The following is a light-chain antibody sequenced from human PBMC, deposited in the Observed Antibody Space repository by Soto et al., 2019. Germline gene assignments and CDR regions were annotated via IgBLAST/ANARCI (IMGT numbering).Light chain of an antibody. CDR1: QSVSSY. Sequence: EIVLTQSPATLSLSPGERATLSCRASQSVSSYLAWYQQKPGQAPRLLIYDASNRATGIPARFSGSGSGTDFTLTISSLEPEDFAPYYCQQRSNWPPWTFGQGTKVEIK. J-gene: IGKJ1*01. CDR2: DAS. CDR3: QQRSNWPPWT. V-gene: IGKV3-11*01.